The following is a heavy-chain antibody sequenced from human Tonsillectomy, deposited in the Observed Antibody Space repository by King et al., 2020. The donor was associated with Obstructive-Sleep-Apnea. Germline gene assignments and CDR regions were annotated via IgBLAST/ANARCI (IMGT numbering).Heavy chain of an antibody. J-gene: IGHJ4*02. V-gene: IGHV3-23*04. CDR2: ISSSGGST. CDR3: ARDAGGMDTDMVYYFDY. D-gene: IGHD5-18*01. CDR1: GFTFSTYA. Sequence: VQLVESGGGLVQPGGSLRLSCAASGFTFSTYAMSWVRQAPGKGLEWVSSISSSGGSTYYADAVKGRFTISRDNSKNALYLHMNSLRAEDPAEDYCARDAGGMDTDMVYYFDYWGQGTLVTVSS.